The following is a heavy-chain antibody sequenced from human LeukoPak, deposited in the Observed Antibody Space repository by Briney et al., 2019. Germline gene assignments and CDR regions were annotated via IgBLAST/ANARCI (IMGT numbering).Heavy chain of an antibody. CDR2: ISYDGSTK. V-gene: IGHV3-30*18. CDR3: AKGGTYYYDTSSAYDWSAYFHY. J-gene: IGHJ4*02. CDR1: GFTFSSHG. D-gene: IGHD3-22*01. Sequence: PGGSLRLSCAASGFTFSSHGMQWVRQAPGKGLEWVAVISYDGSTKYYADSVKGQFTISRDHSQSTLYLQMNSLRAEDTAVYYCAKGGTYYYDTSSAYDWSAYFHYWGQGTLVTVSS.